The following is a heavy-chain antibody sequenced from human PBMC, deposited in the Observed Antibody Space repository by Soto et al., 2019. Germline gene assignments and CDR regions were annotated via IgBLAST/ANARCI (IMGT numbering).Heavy chain of an antibody. CDR2: IIPIFGTA. CDR1: GGTFSSYA. D-gene: IGHD3-3*01. CDR3: ASVLRLGDFQTYGMDV. Sequence: QVQLVQSGAEVKKPGSSVKVSCKASGGTFSSYAISWVRQAPGQGLEWMGGIIPIFGTANYAQKFQGRVTITADESTSAAYMELSSLRSEDTAVYYCASVLRLGDFQTYGMDVWGQGTTVTVSS. J-gene: IGHJ6*02. V-gene: IGHV1-69*01.